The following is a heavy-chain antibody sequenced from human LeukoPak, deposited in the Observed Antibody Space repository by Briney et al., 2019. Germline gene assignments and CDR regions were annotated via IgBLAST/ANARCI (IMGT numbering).Heavy chain of an antibody. V-gene: IGHV4-38-2*01. Sequence: SETLSLTCAVSGYFISSGYYWGWIRQPPGKGLEWIGSIYHRGSTYYNPSLKSRVTISVDTSKNQFSLKLSSVTAADTAVYYCARRVTIFGVVNFDYWGQGTLVTVSS. D-gene: IGHD3-3*01. CDR1: GYFISSGYY. J-gene: IGHJ4*02. CDR2: IYHRGST. CDR3: ARRVTIFGVVNFDY.